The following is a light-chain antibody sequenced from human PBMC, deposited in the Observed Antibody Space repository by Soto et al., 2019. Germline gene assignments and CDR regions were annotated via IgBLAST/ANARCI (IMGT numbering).Light chain of an antibody. V-gene: IGKV1-33*01. CDR3: QQFHSQPLT. CDR1: QDISKY. CDR2: DGS. Sequence: DIQTTQSPSSLSSSVADIFTISCQASQDISKYVNWYQQKPGTAPKLLIYDGSNVQLGVPSRFSVSGSGTDFTFTINSLRPEDIATYYCQQFHSQPLTFGGGTKVDIK. J-gene: IGKJ4*01.